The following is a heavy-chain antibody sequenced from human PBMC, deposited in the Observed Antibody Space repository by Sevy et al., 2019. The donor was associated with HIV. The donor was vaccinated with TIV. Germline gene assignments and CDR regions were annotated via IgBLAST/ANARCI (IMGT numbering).Heavy chain of an antibody. V-gene: IGHV3-23*01. CDR3: ATIDYGDYVGRANFDY. Sequence: GGSLRLSCAASGFTFSSYAMSWVRQAPGKGLEWVSAISGSGGSTYYADSVKGRFTISRDNSKNTLYLQMNSLRAEDTAVYYCATIDYGDYVGRANFDYWGQGTLVTVSS. J-gene: IGHJ4*02. CDR1: GFTFSSYA. CDR2: ISGSGGST. D-gene: IGHD4-17*01.